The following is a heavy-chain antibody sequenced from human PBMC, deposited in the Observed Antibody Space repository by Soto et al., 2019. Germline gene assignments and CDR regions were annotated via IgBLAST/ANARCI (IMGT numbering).Heavy chain of an antibody. CDR3: VHHGGVPYYHDF. D-gene: IGHD2-8*01. CDR2: IFYSGST. J-gene: IGHJ4*02. V-gene: IGHV4-4*02. CDR1: GGSLSSSSS. Sequence: SETLSLTSAVSGGSLSSSSSWSMVRQPPGKTLEWLGEIFYSGSTKYNPSLNSRVTISADQSKNDFSLRLSSVTAADTAVYYCVHHGGVPYYHDFWGQGMLVTVSS.